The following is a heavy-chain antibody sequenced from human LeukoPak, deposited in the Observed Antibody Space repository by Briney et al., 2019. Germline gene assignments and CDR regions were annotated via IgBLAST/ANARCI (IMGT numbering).Heavy chain of an antibody. J-gene: IGHJ6*03. V-gene: IGHV1-2*02. CDR3: ARDYDILTYTSYYYMDV. CDR1: GYTFTGYY. Sequence: ASVKVSCKASGYTFTGYYVHWVRQAPGQGLEWMGWINPNSGGTNYAQKFQGRVTMTRDTSISTAYMELSRLRSDDTAVYYCARDYDILTYTSYYYMDVWGKGTTVTISS. D-gene: IGHD3-9*01. CDR2: INPNSGGT.